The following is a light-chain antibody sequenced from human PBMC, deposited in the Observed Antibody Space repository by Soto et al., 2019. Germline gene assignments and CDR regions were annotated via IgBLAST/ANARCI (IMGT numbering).Light chain of an antibody. J-gene: IGKJ1*01. V-gene: IGKV3-20*01. Sequence: DIVLTQSPGALSFSPGERATLSCRASQSVSSSYLAWYQQKPGQAPRLLIYGASSRATGIPDRFSGSGSGTDLTLTIRRLEPEDFAVYYCQQYGSSLKWTFGQGTKA. CDR1: QSVSSSY. CDR2: GAS. CDR3: QQYGSSLKWT.